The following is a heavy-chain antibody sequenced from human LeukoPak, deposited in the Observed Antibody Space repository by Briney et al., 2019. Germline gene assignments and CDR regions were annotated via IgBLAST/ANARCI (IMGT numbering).Heavy chain of an antibody. CDR2: IRSKAYGGTT. V-gene: IGHV3-49*04. CDR3: TRDDLGYGGYDLLFDY. J-gene: IGHJ4*02. D-gene: IGHD5-12*01. CDR1: RFTFSSFS. Sequence: GGSLRLSCAASRFTFSSFSMIWVRQAPGKGLEWVGFIRSKAYGGTTEYAASVKGRFTISRDDSKSIAYLQMNSLKTEDTAVYYCTRDDLGYGGYDLLFDYWGQGTLVTVSS.